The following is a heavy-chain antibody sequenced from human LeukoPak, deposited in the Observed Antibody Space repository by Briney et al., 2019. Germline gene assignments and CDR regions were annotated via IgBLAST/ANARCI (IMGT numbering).Heavy chain of an antibody. CDR2: INHSGST. Sequence: SETLSLTCAVYGGSFSGYYWSWIRQPPGKGLEWIGEINHSGSTNYNPSLKSRVTISVDTSKNQFSLKLSSVTAADTAVYYCARLQRYFDWFPFDYWGQGTLVTVSS. D-gene: IGHD3-9*01. CDR3: ARLQRYFDWFPFDY. J-gene: IGHJ4*02. V-gene: IGHV4-34*01. CDR1: GGSFSGYY.